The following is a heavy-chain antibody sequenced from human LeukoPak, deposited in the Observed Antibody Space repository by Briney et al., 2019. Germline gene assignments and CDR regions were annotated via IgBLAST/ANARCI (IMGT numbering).Heavy chain of an antibody. D-gene: IGHD3-3*01. V-gene: IGHV3-49*04. CDR3: TRVGGLRFLEWLYDY. CDR2: IRSKAYGGTT. Sequence: GGSLRLSCTASGFTFGDYAMSRVRQAPGKGLEWVGFIRSKAYGGTTEYAASVKGRFTISRDDSKSIAYLQMNSLKTEDTAVYYCTRVGGLRFLEWLYDYWGQGTLVTVSS. CDR1: GFTFGDYA. J-gene: IGHJ4*02.